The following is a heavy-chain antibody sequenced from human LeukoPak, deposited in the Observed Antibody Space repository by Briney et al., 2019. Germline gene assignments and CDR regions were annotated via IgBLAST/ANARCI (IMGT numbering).Heavy chain of an antibody. Sequence: ASVKVSCKASGYTFTRYYMHWVRQAPGQGLEGRGWINPKIGGTNYAQKFQGRVTMTRDTSISTAYMELSRLRSDDTAVYYCARVLYYDFWSGYYAAEYFQHWGQGTLVTVSS. J-gene: IGHJ1*01. CDR3: ARVLYYDFWSGYYAAEYFQH. V-gene: IGHV1-2*02. CDR1: GYTFTRYY. D-gene: IGHD3-3*01. CDR2: INPKIGGT.